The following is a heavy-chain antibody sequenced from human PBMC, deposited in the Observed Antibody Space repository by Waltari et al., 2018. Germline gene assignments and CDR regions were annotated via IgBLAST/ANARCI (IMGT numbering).Heavy chain of an antibody. V-gene: IGHV7-4-1*02. CDR1: GYTFTSYA. J-gene: IGHJ3*02. CDR2: INTNTGNP. Sequence: QVQLVQSGSELKKPGASVKVSCKASGYTFTSYAMNWVRQAPGQGLEWMGWINTNTGNPTYAQGFAGRFVFSLDTSVSTAYLQISSLKAEDTAVYYCARVRSGGSLTIDRHDAFDIWGQGTMVTVSS. CDR3: ARVRSGGSLTIDRHDAFDI. D-gene: IGHD3-3*01.